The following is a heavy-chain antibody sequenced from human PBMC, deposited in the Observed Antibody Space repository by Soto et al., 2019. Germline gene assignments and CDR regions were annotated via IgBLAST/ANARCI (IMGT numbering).Heavy chain of an antibody. CDR3: ARVEGYYDSSGYWDNWFDP. V-gene: IGHV1-18*01. J-gene: IGHJ5*02. CDR1: GYTFTSYG. CDR2: ISAYNGNT. Sequence: ASVKVSCKASGYTFTSYGISWVRQAPGQGLEWMGWISAYNGNTNYAQKLQGRVTMTTDTSTSTAYMELRSLRSDDTAVYYCARVEGYYDSSGYWDNWFDPWGQGTLVTVSS. D-gene: IGHD3-22*01.